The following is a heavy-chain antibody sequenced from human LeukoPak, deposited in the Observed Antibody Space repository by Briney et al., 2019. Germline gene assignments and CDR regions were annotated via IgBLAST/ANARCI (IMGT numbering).Heavy chain of an antibody. CDR3: ARVDYYYDSSGYYYEWFDP. V-gene: IGHV3-53*04. J-gene: IGHJ5*02. CDR1: GFTFSSYA. Sequence: GGSLRLSCVVSGFTFSSYAMSWVRQAPGKGLEWVSVIYSGGSTYYADSVKGRFTISRHNSKNTLYLQMNSLRAEDTAVYYCARVDYYYDSSGYYYEWFDPWGQGTLVTVSS. CDR2: IYSGGST. D-gene: IGHD3-22*01.